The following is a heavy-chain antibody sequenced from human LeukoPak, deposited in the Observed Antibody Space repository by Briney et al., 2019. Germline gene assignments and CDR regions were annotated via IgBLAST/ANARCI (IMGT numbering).Heavy chain of an antibody. D-gene: IGHD3-10*01. CDR3: ARGTSMVRGVRDDAFDI. Sequence: SETLSLTCTVSGGSISSYYWSWIRQPPGKGLEWIGYIYYSGSTNYNPSLKSRVTISVDTSKNQFSLKLSSVTAADTAVYYCARGTSMVRGVRDDAFDIWGQGTMVTVSS. CDR2: IYYSGST. V-gene: IGHV4-59*01. CDR1: GGSISSYY. J-gene: IGHJ3*02.